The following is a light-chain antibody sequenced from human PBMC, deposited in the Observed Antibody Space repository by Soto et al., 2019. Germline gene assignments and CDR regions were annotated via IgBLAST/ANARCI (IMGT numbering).Light chain of an antibody. J-gene: IGKJ4*01. Sequence: DIQMTQSPSSLSASVGDRVTITCRASQGITNYLAWYQQKPGKVPKLLIYAASTLQSGFPSRFSGSVSGTDFTLTICSLQPDDVATYYCQKYNSAPPTFGGGTKVEIK. CDR3: QKYNSAPPT. CDR1: QGITNY. V-gene: IGKV1-27*01. CDR2: AAS.